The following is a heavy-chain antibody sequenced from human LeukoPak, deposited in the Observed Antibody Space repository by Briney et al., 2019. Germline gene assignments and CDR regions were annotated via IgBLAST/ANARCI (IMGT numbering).Heavy chain of an antibody. J-gene: IGHJ4*02. D-gene: IGHD3-16*02. V-gene: IGHV3-7*01. CDR3: ARGVYQFDY. CDR2: MKQDGSEI. Sequence: GGSLRLSCAASGFTFSSYWMTWVRQAPGKGLEWVAYMKQDGSEIYYVDSVKGRFTISSDNANNSLYLQMNSLRAEDTALYYCARGVYQFDYWGQGTLVTVSS. CDR1: GFTFSSYW.